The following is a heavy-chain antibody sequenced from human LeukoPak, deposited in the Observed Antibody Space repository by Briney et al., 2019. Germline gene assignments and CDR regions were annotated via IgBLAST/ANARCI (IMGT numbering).Heavy chain of an antibody. CDR2: INSDGSST. D-gene: IGHD3-10*01. Sequence: GGSLRLSCAASGFTFSRYWMHWVRQAPGKGLMWVSRINSDGSSTTYADSVQGRFTISRDNAKNTLYLQMNSLRAEDTAVYYCARGVDTNTYYYNYWGQGTLVTVSS. CDR1: GFTFSRYW. CDR3: ARGVDTNTYYYNY. J-gene: IGHJ4*02. V-gene: IGHV3-74*01.